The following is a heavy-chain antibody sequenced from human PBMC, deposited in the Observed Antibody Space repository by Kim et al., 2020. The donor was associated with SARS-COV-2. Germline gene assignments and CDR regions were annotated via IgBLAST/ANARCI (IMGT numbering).Heavy chain of an antibody. CDR1: GFTFSGST. CDR3: SRGYCSGGSCQLFDL. V-gene: IGHV3-73*01. J-gene: IGHJ4*02. Sequence: GGSLRLSCAGSGFTFSGSTIHWVRQASGKGLEWVGRIKTKVDNYATGYTASEKGRIIISRDDSKNTAYLQMHSLKTEDTALYYCSRGYCSGGSCQLFDLWGQGTLVTVSS. CDR2: IKTKVDNYAT. D-gene: IGHD2-15*01.